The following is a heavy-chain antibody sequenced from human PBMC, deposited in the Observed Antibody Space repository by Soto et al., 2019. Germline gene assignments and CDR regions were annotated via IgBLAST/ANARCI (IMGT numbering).Heavy chain of an antibody. J-gene: IGHJ6*02. CDR1: GYTFTGYY. Sequence: ASVKVSCKASGYTFTGYYMHWVRQAPGQGLEWMGWINPNSGGTNYAQKFQGWVTMTGDTSISTAYMELSRLRSDDTAVYYCARGKYCTNGVCLRYYYYGMDVWGQGTTVTVSS. CDR3: ARGKYCTNGVCLRYYYYGMDV. D-gene: IGHD2-8*01. V-gene: IGHV1-2*04. CDR2: INPNSGGT.